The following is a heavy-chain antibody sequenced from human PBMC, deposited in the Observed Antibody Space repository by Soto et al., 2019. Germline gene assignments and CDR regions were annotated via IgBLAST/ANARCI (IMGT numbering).Heavy chain of an antibody. CDR3: ARDSPGSGWSPYYYYGMDV. D-gene: IGHD6-19*01. Sequence: SETLSLTCTVSGGSISSYYWSWIRQPPGKGLVWIGYIYYSGSTNYNPSLKSRVTISVDTSKNQFSLKLSSVTAADTAVYYCARDSPGSGWSPYYYYGMDVWGQGTTVTVSS. J-gene: IGHJ6*02. V-gene: IGHV4-59*01. CDR1: GGSISSYY. CDR2: IYYSGST.